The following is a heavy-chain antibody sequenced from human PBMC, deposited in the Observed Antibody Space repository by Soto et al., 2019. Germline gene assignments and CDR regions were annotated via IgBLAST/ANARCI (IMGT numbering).Heavy chain of an antibody. CDR2: IKSKVDGGTT. V-gene: IGHV3-15*01. Sequence: EVQLVESGGGLVKPGGSLRLSCVVSGFTFSSAWMIWVRQAPGEGLEWVGLIKSKVDGGTTDYAAPVKGRFSISRDDSKNTLYLQMNSLKAEDTAVYYCIVDVPNGTVYVPIAYWGQGTLVTVSS. CDR3: IVDVPNGTVYVPIAY. CDR1: GFTFSSAW. J-gene: IGHJ4*02. D-gene: IGHD2-15*01.